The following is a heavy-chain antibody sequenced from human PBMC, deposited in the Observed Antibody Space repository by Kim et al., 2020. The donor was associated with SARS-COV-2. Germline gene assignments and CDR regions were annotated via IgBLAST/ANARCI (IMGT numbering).Heavy chain of an antibody. Sequence: ASVKVSCKASGYTFTGYYMHWVRQAPGQGLEWMGWINPNSGGTNYAQKFQGRVTMTRDTSISTAYMELSRLRSDDTAVYYCASSGLAAGLSYYFDYWGQGTLVTVSS. J-gene: IGHJ4*02. CDR3: ASSGLAAGLSYYFDY. D-gene: IGHD6-13*01. V-gene: IGHV1-2*02. CDR2: INPNSGGT. CDR1: GYTFTGYY.